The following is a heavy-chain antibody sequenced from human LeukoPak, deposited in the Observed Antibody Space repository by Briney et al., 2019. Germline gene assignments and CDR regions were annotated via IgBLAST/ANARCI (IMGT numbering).Heavy chain of an antibody. Sequence: GGCLRLSCAASGFTFSSYEMNWVRQAPGKGLEWVSYISSSGSTIYYADSVKGRFTISRDNAKNSLYLQMNSLRAEDTAVYYCARDGGYSSGWEPGPLDYWGQGTLVTVSS. D-gene: IGHD6-19*01. CDR1: GFTFSSYE. J-gene: IGHJ4*02. CDR3: ARDGGYSSGWEPGPLDY. CDR2: ISSSGSTI. V-gene: IGHV3-48*03.